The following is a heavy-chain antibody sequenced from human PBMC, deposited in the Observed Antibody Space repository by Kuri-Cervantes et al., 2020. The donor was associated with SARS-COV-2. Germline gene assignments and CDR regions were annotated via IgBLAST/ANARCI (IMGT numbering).Heavy chain of an antibody. CDR3: ARHASLRVSTCFDY. J-gene: IGHJ4*02. Sequence: GSLRLSCAVYGGSFSGYKWNWIRQSPGKGLEWIGEINHSGSTNYNPSLKSRVTISVDTSKNQFSLKLSSVTAADTAVYYCARHASLRVSTCFDYWGQGTLVTVSS. CDR1: GGSFSGYK. D-gene: IGHD5/OR15-5a*01. V-gene: IGHV4-34*01. CDR2: INHSGST.